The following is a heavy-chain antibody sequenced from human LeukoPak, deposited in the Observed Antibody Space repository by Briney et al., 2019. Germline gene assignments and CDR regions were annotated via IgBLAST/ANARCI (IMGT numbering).Heavy chain of an antibody. V-gene: IGHV4-59*01. Sequence: SETLSLTCIVSGGSISSYYWSWIRQPPGKGLEWIGNIYYSGSTNYNPSLKSRVTISVDTSKNQFSLKLSSVTAADTAVYYCTRGSIAYYYMDVWGKGTTVTISS. CDR3: TRGSIAYYYMDV. D-gene: IGHD3-22*01. CDR2: IYYSGST. CDR1: GGSISSYY. J-gene: IGHJ6*03.